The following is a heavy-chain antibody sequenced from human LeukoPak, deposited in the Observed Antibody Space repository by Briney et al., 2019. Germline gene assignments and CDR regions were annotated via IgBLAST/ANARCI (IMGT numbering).Heavy chain of an antibody. CDR2: ISSSSSHI. J-gene: IGHJ4*02. Sequence: GGSLRLSCAASGFTFSSYSMNWVRQAPGKGLEWVSSISSSSSHIYYADSVKGRFTLSRDDSRNTVYLQLNNLRVEDTAIYYCARASWISTADAVCWGQGTQVTVSS. D-gene: IGHD2-2*03. CDR1: GFTFSSYS. CDR3: ARASWISTADAVC. V-gene: IGHV3-21*04.